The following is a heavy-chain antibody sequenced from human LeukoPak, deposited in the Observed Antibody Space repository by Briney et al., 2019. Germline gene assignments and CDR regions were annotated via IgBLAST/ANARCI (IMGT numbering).Heavy chain of an antibody. CDR3: ARDEPATAFDY. CDR1: GGSFSGYY. V-gene: IGHV4-34*01. D-gene: IGHD1-14*01. J-gene: IGHJ4*02. CDR2: INHSGST. Sequence: PSETLSLTCAVYGGSFSGYYWSWIRQPPGKGLEWIGEINHSGSTNYHPSLKSRVTISVDTSNNQFSLKLSSVAAADTAVYYCARDEPATAFDYWGQGTLVTVSS.